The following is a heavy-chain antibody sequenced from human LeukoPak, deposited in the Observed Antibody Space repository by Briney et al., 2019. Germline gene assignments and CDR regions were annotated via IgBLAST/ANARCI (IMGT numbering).Heavy chain of an antibody. CDR1: GFTFEDYA. D-gene: IGHD1-1*01. Sequence: TGGSLRLSCTASGFTFEDYAMHWVRQAPGKGLEWVSAISWTTDITGYADSVKGRFTISRDNAMKSLYLQMNSLRPEDTALYYCAKTARQLQRRGAFDYWGQGTLVTVSS. CDR3: AKTARQLQRRGAFDY. J-gene: IGHJ4*02. CDR2: ISWTTDIT. V-gene: IGHV3-9*01.